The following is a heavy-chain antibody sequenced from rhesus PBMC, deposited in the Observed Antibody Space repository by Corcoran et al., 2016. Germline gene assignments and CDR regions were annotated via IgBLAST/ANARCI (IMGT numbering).Heavy chain of an antibody. CDR3: VRDKDYGYDY. Sequence: QLQLQESGPGLVKPSETLSVTCAVPGGSISSSYWSWIRQAPGKGLEWIGYIYGRDSSTNYNPSLKSRVTLSVDTSKNQFSLILNSMTAADTAVYYCVRDKDYGYDYWGQGVLVTVSS. D-gene: IGHD4-29*01. CDR2: IYGRDSST. J-gene: IGHJ4*01. CDR1: GGSISSSY. V-gene: IGHV4-169*02.